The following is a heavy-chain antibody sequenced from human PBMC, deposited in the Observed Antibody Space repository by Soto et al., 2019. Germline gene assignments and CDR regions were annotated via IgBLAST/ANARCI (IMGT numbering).Heavy chain of an antibody. CDR1: GYTFTSYD. Sequence: ASVKVSCKASGYTFTSYDINWVRQATGLGLEWMGWMNPNSGNTGYAQNFQGRVTMTRDTSTNTAYMELSSLRSEDTAVYYCARVWIQLWLSGAFDIWGQGTMVTVSS. CDR2: MNPNSGNT. V-gene: IGHV1-8*01. CDR3: ARVWIQLWLSGAFDI. D-gene: IGHD5-18*01. J-gene: IGHJ3*02.